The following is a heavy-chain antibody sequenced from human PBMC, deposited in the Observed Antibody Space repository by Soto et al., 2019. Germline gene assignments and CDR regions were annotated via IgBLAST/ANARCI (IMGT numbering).Heavy chain of an antibody. D-gene: IGHD1-20*01. V-gene: IGHV4-34*01. CDR3: ARRSITGNPDY. CDR2: INHSGST. CDR1: GGSFSGYY. J-gene: IGHJ4*02. Sequence: QVQLQQWGAGLLKPSETLSLTCAVYGGSFSGYYWSWIRQPPGKGLEWIGEINHSGSTNYNPSLKSRVTISVDTSKNQFALKLSSVTAADTAVYYWARRSITGNPDYWGQGTLVTVSS.